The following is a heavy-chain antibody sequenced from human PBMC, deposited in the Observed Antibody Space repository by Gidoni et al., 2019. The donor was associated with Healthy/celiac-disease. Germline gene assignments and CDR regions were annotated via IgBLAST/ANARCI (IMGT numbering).Heavy chain of an antibody. D-gene: IGHD3-3*01. J-gene: IGHJ6*02. CDR1: GYTFTGYY. CDR2: INPNSGGT. Sequence: QVQLLQSGAEVKKPAAPVTVSCKVSGYTFTGYYRPCGRQAPGQGRAWLGWINPNSGGTNYAQKLQGRVTMTRDTSISTAYMELSRLRSDDTAVYYCATITMTTSSFGMDVWGQGTTVTVSS. V-gene: IGHV1-2*02. CDR3: ATITMTTSSFGMDV.